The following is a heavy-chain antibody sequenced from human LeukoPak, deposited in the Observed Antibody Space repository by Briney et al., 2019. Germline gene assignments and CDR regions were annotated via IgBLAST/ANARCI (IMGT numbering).Heavy chain of an antibody. Sequence: GGSLRLSCAASGFTFSNFWMSWVRQAPGKGLEWVAVISYDGSNKYHADSVKGRFTISRDNSKNTLYLQMNSLRAGDTAVYYCARGPPHYDSSGNMLDYWGQGTLVTVSS. D-gene: IGHD3-22*01. CDR2: ISYDGSNK. J-gene: IGHJ4*02. V-gene: IGHV3-30*03. CDR1: GFTFSNFW. CDR3: ARGPPHYDSSGNMLDY.